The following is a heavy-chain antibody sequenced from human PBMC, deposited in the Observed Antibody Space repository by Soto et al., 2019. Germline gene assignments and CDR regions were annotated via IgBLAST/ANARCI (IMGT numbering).Heavy chain of an antibody. CDR2: IYYSGST. Sequence: KPSETLSLTCSVSGGSISSYYWSWIRQPPEKGLEWIGYIYYSGSTNYNPSLKSRVTISVDTSKNQFSLKPSSVTAADTAVYYCASLWLGGTAFDIWGQGTMVTVSS. J-gene: IGHJ3*02. CDR1: GGSISSYY. V-gene: IGHV4-59*13. CDR3: ASLWLGGTAFDI. D-gene: IGHD6-19*01.